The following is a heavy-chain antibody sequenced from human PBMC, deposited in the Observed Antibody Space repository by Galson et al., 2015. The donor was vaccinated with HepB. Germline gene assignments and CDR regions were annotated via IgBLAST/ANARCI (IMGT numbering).Heavy chain of an antibody. CDR2: INHSGST. J-gene: IGHJ4*02. Sequence: LSLTCAVYGGSFSGYYWSWIRQPPGKGLEWIGEINHSGSTNYNPSLKSRVTISVDTSKNQFSLKLSSVTAADTAVYYCASGTYYYGSGDYWGQGTLVTVSS. CDR1: GGSFSGYY. V-gene: IGHV4-34*01. D-gene: IGHD3-10*01. CDR3: ASGTYYYGSGDY.